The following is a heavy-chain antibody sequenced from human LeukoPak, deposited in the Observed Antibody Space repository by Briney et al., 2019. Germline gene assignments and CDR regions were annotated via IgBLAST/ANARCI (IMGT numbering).Heavy chain of an antibody. CDR2: ISAYNGNT. V-gene: IGHV1-18*01. CDR1: GYTYTSYG. D-gene: IGHD3-16*01. Sequence: ASVNVSCKASGYTYTSYGISWVRQAPGQGLEWMGWISAYNGNTNYAQKLQGRVTMTTDTSTSTAYMELRSLRSDDTAVYYCARDLEPWGFDYWGQGTLVTVSS. J-gene: IGHJ4*02. CDR3: ARDLEPWGFDY.